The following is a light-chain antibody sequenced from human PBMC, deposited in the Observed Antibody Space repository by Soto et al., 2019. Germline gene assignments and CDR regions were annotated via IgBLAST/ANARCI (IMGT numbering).Light chain of an antibody. Sequence: DIVMTQSPATLSVAPGERVTFSCRASQSVSSNLAWYQQKPGQAPRLLIYGASSRATGIPDRFSGSGSGTDFTLTISRLEPEDFAVYYCQQYGSSVTFGQGTRLEIK. CDR1: QSVSSN. V-gene: IGKV3-20*01. CDR2: GAS. J-gene: IGKJ5*01. CDR3: QQYGSSVT.